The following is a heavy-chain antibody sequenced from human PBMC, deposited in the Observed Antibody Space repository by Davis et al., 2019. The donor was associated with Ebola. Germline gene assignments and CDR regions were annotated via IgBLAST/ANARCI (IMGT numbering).Heavy chain of an antibody. J-gene: IGHJ6*02. CDR2: ITYDGSNK. CDR1: GFTFSSYG. D-gene: IGHD4-11*01. V-gene: IGHV3-30*18. CDR3: AKERSHYSNLYYYGKDV. Sequence: GGSLRLSCAASGFTFSSYGMHWVRQAPGKGLEWVAVITYDGSNKYYAYSVKGRFTISRATSKNTLYLQMNSLRAEDTAVYYCAKERSHYSNLYYYGKDVWGQGTTVTVSS.